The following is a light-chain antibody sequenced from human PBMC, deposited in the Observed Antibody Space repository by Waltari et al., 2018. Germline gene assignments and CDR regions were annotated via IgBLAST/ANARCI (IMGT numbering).Light chain of an antibody. CDR2: YNT. V-gene: IGLV3-21*04. CDR3: QVWDRSRDHV. Sequence: SYVLTQPPSVSVAPGETATITCGGDRTGMRHVHWYQQRAGQAPRLVISYNTVRPSGIPERFSGSTSGTTSTLTISRVEAGDEADYYCQVWDRSRDHVFGAGTKVTVL. J-gene: IGLJ1*01. CDR1: RTGMRH.